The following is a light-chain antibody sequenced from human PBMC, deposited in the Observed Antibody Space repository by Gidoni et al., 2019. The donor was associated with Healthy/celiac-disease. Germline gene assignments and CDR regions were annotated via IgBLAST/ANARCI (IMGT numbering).Light chain of an antibody. Sequence: QSALTQPASVSGSPCQSITISCTGTSSDVGGYNYVSWYHPHPGKAPKLMIYEVSTRPSGVSNRCSGSKSGNTASLTISGLQAEDEADYYCSSYTSSSTVVFGGGTKLTVL. V-gene: IGLV2-14*01. J-gene: IGLJ2*01. CDR2: EVS. CDR1: SSDVGGYNY. CDR3: SSYTSSSTVV.